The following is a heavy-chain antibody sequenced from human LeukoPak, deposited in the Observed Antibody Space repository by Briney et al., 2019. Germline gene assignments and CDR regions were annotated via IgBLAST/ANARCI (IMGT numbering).Heavy chain of an antibody. J-gene: IGHJ4*02. Sequence: ASVKVSCKASGHTFTGYYMHWVRQAPGQGLEWMGWINPNSGGTNYAQKFQGRVTMTRDTSISTAYMELSRLRSDDTAVYYCATQKYYYDSSGYPSDYWGQGTLVTVSS. CDR1: GHTFTGYY. V-gene: IGHV1-2*02. CDR3: ATQKYYYDSSGYPSDY. CDR2: INPNSGGT. D-gene: IGHD3-22*01.